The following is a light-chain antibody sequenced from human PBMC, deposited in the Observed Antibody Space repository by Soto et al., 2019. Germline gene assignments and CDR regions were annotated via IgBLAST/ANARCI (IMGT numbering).Light chain of an antibody. CDR3: QQYTHRPYT. CDR2: DAS. J-gene: IGKJ2*01. CDR1: QSVSSSY. V-gene: IGKV3-20*01. Sequence: GPLSLDPRQRGTQSCSSSQSVSSSYLAWYQQKPGQAPRLLIYDASNRATGIPARFSGSGSGTDFTLTISSLEPEDFAVYYCQQYTHRPYTSGLGTKVDIK.